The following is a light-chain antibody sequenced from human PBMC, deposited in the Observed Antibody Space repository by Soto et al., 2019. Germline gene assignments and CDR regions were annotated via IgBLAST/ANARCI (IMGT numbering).Light chain of an antibody. CDR2: DVS. CDR1: SSDVGNYNY. Sequence: QSALTQPRSVSGSPGQSVTISCTGTSSDVGNYNYVSWYQQHPGRAPKLMIYDVSKRPSGVPDRFSGSKSGNTASLTISGLQGEDEADYYCCSYAGGYTWVFGGGTKLTVL. CDR3: CSYAGGYTWV. V-gene: IGLV2-11*01. J-gene: IGLJ3*02.